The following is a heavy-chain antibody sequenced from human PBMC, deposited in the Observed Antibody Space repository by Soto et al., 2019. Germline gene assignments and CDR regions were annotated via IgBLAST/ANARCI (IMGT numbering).Heavy chain of an antibody. Sequence: QVQLVESGGGVVQPGRSLRLSCAASGFTFSSYGKHWVRQAPGKGLEWVAVISYDGSNKYYADSVKGRFTTSRDNSKNTLYLQMNSLRAEDTAVYYCAKDLGYCSSTSCYTNYYYYGMDVWGQGTTVTVSS. D-gene: IGHD2-2*02. CDR1: GFTFSSYG. J-gene: IGHJ6*02. V-gene: IGHV3-30*18. CDR2: ISYDGSNK. CDR3: AKDLGYCSSTSCYTNYYYYGMDV.